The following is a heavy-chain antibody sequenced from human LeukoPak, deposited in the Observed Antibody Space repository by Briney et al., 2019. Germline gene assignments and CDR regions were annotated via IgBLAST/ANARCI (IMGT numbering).Heavy chain of an antibody. D-gene: IGHD3-10*01. J-gene: IGHJ4*02. CDR3: ARWVVPGTLDY. CDR1: GDSIISGGYY. Sequence: PSQTLSLTCTVSGDSIISGGYYWSWIRQHPGKGLEWIGYIYYRGSTYYNPSLKSRVTISVDTSKNQFSLNLTSVTAADTAVYYCARWVVPGTLDYWGQGTLVTVSS. CDR2: IYYRGST. V-gene: IGHV4-31*03.